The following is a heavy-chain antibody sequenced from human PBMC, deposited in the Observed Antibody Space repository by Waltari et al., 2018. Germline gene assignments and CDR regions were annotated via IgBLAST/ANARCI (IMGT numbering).Heavy chain of an antibody. CDR3: AKWEQLVPPFDY. J-gene: IGHJ4*02. CDR1: GFTFSSYA. CDR2: ISGSGGST. V-gene: IGHV3-23*04. Sequence: EVQLVESGGGWLQPGGSLSLSCAASGFTFSSYAMSWVRQAPGKGLEWVSAISGSGGSTYYADSVKGRFTISRDNSKNTLYLQMNSLRAEDTAVYYCAKWEQLVPPFDYWGQGTLVTVSS. D-gene: IGHD6-6*01.